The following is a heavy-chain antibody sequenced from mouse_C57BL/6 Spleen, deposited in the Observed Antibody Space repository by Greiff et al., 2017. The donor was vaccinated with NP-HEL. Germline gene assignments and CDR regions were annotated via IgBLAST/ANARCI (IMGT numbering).Heavy chain of an antibody. J-gene: IGHJ2*01. CDR1: GYTFTSYW. V-gene: IGHV1-52*01. Sequence: QVQLQQPGAELVRPGSSAKLSCKASGYTFTSYWMHWVKQRPIQGLEWIGNIDPSDSETHYNQKFKDKATLTVDKSSSTAYMQLSSLTSEDSAVYYCARYGSSYGYFDYWGQGTTLTVSS. CDR2: IDPSDSET. D-gene: IGHD1-1*01. CDR3: ARYGSSYGYFDY.